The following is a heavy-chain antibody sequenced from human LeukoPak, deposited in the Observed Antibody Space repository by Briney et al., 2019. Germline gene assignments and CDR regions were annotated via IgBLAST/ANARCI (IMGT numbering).Heavy chain of an antibody. V-gene: IGHV3-23*01. CDR3: AKVRSGNNYYFDY. Sequence: GGSLRLSCAASGFTFSSYSMNWVRQAPGKGLEWVSGMSASGSHTHSADFVKGRFTISRDNFKNTLYLQMNGLRVEDTAVYYCAKVRSGNNYYFDYWGQGTLVTVSS. J-gene: IGHJ4*02. D-gene: IGHD1/OR15-1a*01. CDR1: GFTFSSYS. CDR2: MSASGSHT.